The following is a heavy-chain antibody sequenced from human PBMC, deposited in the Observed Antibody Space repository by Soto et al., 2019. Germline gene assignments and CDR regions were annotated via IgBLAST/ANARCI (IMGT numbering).Heavy chain of an antibody. D-gene: IGHD3-22*01. CDR2: IYYSGST. CDR3: ARDAGYYYDSSGYSFDY. J-gene: IGHJ4*02. V-gene: IGHV4-59*01. Sequence: SETLSLTCTVSGGSISSYYWSWIRQPPGKGLEWIGYIYYSGSTNYNPSLKSRVTISVDTSKNQFSLKLSSVTAADTAVYYCARDAGYYYDSSGYSFDYWGQGTLVTSPQ. CDR1: GGSISSYY.